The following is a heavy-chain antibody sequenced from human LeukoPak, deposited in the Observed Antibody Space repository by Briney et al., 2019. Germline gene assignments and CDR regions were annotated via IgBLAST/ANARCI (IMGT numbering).Heavy chain of an antibody. J-gene: IGHJ6*03. V-gene: IGHV4-4*07. CDR3: ARDIVVPAAISPFMDYYYMDV. Sequence: PSETLALTCTFSGGSISIYYWSWIRQPAGKGLEEIGRVYTSGSTNYNPSLKSQVTISLDTFKNQFSLKLRSVTAADPAVYCCARDIVVPAAISPFMDYYYMDVWGKGTTVTVSS. CDR2: VYTSGST. D-gene: IGHD2-2*01. CDR1: GGSISIYY.